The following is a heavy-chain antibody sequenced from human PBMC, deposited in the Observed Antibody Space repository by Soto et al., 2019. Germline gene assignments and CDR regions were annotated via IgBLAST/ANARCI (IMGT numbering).Heavy chain of an antibody. Sequence: VESGGGVVQPGRSLRLSCAASGFTFSSYAMHWVRQAPGKGLEWVAVISYDGSNKYYADSVKGRFTISRDNSKNTLYLQMNSLRAEDTAVYYCAREKLGSYYFDYWGQGTLVTVSS. V-gene: IGHV3-30-3*01. D-gene: IGHD6-13*01. CDR2: ISYDGSNK. CDR3: AREKLGSYYFDY. CDR1: GFTFSSYA. J-gene: IGHJ4*02.